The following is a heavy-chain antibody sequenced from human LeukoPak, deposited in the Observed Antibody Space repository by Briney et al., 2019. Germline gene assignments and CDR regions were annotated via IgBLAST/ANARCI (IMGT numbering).Heavy chain of an antibody. CDR1: GGSFSGYY. J-gene: IGHJ4*02. D-gene: IGHD3-22*01. CDR3: ARARYYYDSSGYYSQGYYFDY. CDR2: INHSGST. Sequence: AETLSLNCAVYGGSFSGYYWSWIRQPPGKGLEWIGEINHSGSTNYNPSLKSRVTISVDTSKNQFSLKLSSVTAADTAVYYCARARYYYDSSGYYSQGYYFDYWGQGTLVTVSS. V-gene: IGHV4-34*01.